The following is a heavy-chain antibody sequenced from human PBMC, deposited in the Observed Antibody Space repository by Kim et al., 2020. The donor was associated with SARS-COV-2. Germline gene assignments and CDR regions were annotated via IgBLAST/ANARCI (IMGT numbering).Heavy chain of an antibody. CDR2: ISDTGGST. V-gene: IGHV3-23*01. D-gene: IGHD4-17*01. CDR3: AKNLDDYGDTFDY. CDR1: GFTFSTFA. Sequence: GSLRLSCVASGFTFSTFAMSWVRQAPGKGLEWVSRISDTGGSTYYADSVKGRFTISRDNSKNTLYLQMNSLRAEDTAVYYCAKNLDDYGDTFDYWGQGALVTASS. J-gene: IGHJ4*02.